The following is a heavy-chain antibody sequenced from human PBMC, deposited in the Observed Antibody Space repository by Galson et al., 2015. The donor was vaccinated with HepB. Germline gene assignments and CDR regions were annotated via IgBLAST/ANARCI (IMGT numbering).Heavy chain of an antibody. V-gene: IGHV3-21*01. D-gene: IGHD2-21*01. Sequence: SLRLSCAASGLTFYRYNVNWVRQAPGKGLEWVASISSGSSYIYYADSVKGRFTISRGNTKNSVSLQMNSLRAEDTAVYYCARESHCGGYICYFDYWGQGTLVTVSS. CDR3: ARESHCGGYICYFDY. CDR1: GLTFYRYN. J-gene: IGHJ4*02. CDR2: ISSGSSYI.